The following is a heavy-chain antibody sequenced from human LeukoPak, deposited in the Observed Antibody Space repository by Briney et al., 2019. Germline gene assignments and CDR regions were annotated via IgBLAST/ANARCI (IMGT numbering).Heavy chain of an antibody. CDR2: ISGSGGST. CDR1: GPTFSSSS. J-gene: IGHJ6*02. D-gene: IGHD5-18*01. V-gene: IGHV3-23*01. CDR3: AKCGYSYGGNYYGLDV. Sequence: GASLTLSRAVSGPTFSSSSMGWVRQPPRNGLGCVSVISGSGGSTYYADSVKGRFPISRDNSKNTLYLQMNSLRAEDTAVYYCAKCGYSYGGNYYGLDVWGQGTTVTVSS.